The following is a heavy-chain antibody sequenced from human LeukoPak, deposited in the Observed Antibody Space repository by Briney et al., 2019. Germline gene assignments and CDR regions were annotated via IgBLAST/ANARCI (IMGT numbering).Heavy chain of an antibody. Sequence: SGTLSLTCTVSGYSISSGHYGGWTGQPPGEGLGWIGSIYHSGSTYYNPSLKSRVTISVDTSKNQFSLKLSSVTAADTAVYYCARDMDSSGWYRGFDYLGQGTLVTVSS. V-gene: IGHV4-38-2*02. CDR2: IYHSGST. J-gene: IGHJ4*02. CDR1: GYSISSGHY. CDR3: ARDMDSSGWYRGFDY. D-gene: IGHD6-19*01.